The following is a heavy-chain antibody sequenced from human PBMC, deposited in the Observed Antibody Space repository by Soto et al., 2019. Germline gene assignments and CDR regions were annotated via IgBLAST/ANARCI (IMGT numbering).Heavy chain of an antibody. CDR1: GFTVSSNY. D-gene: IGHD3-22*01. CDR3: VKDVYYDSSGYGRQSDAFDI. J-gene: IGHJ3*02. Sequence: PGGSLRLSCAASGFTVSSNYMTWVRQAPGKGLEWVSAISSNGGSTYYADSVKGRFTISRDNSKNTLYLQMSSLRAEDTAVYYCVKDVYYDSSGYGRQSDAFDIWGQGTMVTVSS. V-gene: IGHV3-64D*08. CDR2: ISSNGGST.